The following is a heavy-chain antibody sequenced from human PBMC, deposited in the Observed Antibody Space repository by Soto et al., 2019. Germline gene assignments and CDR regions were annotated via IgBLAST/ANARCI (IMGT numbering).Heavy chain of an antibody. J-gene: IGHJ1*01. CDR3: ASLYCSGGSCYLAENFQH. CDR2: IAYDASKK. V-gene: IGHV3-30*03. Sequence: QVQLVESGGGVVQPGRSLRLSCAASGFSFSYYAMHWVRQAPGKGLEWVAVIAYDASKKYYADSVKGRFTISRDNSKNTLYLEMNSLRDEDTAVYYCASLYCSGGSCYLAENFQHWGQGTLVTVPS. CDR1: GFSFSYYA. D-gene: IGHD2-15*01.